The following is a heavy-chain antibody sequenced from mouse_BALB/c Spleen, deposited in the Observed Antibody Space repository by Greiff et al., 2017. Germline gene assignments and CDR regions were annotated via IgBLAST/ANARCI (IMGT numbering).Heavy chain of an antibody. V-gene: IGHV14-3*02. CDR3: ARGLYGFYAMDY. D-gene: IGHD1-2*01. J-gene: IGHJ4*01. CDR2: IDPANGNT. CDR1: GFNIKDTY. Sequence: VHVKQSGAELVKPGASVKLSCTASGFNIKDTYMHWVKQRPEQGLEWIGRIDPANGNTKYDPKFQGKATITADTSSNTAYLQLSSLTSEDTAVYYCARGLYGFYAMDYWGQGTSVTVSS.